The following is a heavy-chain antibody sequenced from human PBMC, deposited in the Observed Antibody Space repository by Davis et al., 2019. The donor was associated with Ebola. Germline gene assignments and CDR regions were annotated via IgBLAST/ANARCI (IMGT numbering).Heavy chain of an antibody. CDR1: GFTFSSYS. D-gene: IGHD1-26*01. J-gene: IGHJ4*02. CDR3: ARDRRIVGAIDY. V-gene: IGHV3-21*01. CDR2: ISSSSSYI. Sequence: GESLKISCAASGFTFSSYSMNWVRQAPGKGLEWVSSISSSSSYIYYADSVKGRFTISRDNAKNSLYLQMNSLRAEDTAVYYCARDRRIVGAIDYWGQGTLVTVSS.